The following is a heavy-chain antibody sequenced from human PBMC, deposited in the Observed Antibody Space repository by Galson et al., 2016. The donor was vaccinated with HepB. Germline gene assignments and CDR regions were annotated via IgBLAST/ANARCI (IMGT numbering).Heavy chain of an antibody. CDR3: AGDDDTWGH. D-gene: IGHD3-16*01. V-gene: IGHV3-7*03. CDR1: GFIFSTYW. CDR2: IKGDGSDT. Sequence: SLRLSCAASGFIFSTYWMSWVRQAPGKGLEWVATIKGDGSDTYYVDSVKGRFTISRDNAMNSLFLQMNSRRAEDSAVYYCAGDDDTWGHWGQGTLVSVSS. J-gene: IGHJ4*02.